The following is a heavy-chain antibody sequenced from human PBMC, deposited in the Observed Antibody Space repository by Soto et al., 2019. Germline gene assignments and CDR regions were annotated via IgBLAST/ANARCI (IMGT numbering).Heavy chain of an antibody. CDR2: FNPNSGTT. CDR1: GYTFTTYQ. Sequence: QVQLVQSGAEVKKPGASVRVSCKTSGYTFTTYQIHWVRQAPGQALEWMGIFNPNSGTTNYAQKFQGRVIMTRDTSTSTVHMELSSLRSEDTAVYFCARDLWTQYVDYGGQGTLVTVSS. CDR3: ARDLWTQYVDY. J-gene: IGHJ4*02. V-gene: IGHV1-46*01. D-gene: IGHD3-10*01.